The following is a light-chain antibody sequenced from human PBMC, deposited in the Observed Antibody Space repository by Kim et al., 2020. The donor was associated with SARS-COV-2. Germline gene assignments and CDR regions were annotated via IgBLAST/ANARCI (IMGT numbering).Light chain of an antibody. Sequence: ASVGDRVTFTCRGSQDIRNDLGWYQQNPGRAPKRLIYGASSLQSGVPSRFSGSGSGTEFTLTISSVQPEDFATYFCLQHSTYPITFGQGTRLEIK. J-gene: IGKJ5*01. V-gene: IGKV1-17*01. CDR2: GAS. CDR1: QDIRND. CDR3: LQHSTYPIT.